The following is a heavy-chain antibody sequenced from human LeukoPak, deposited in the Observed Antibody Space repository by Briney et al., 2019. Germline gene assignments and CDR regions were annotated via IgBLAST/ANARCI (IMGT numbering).Heavy chain of an antibody. V-gene: IGHV6-1*01. CDR3: ARRGPAGSAASGMDV. J-gene: IGHJ6*02. Sequence: SQTPSLTSAISGDSVSSNSAAWNWIRQSPSRGLEWLGRTYYRSQWYTDYAVSVKSRITINPDTSKNQVSLQLNSVTPEDTAVYYCARRGPAGSAASGMDVWGQGTTVTVSS. CDR2: TYYRSQWYT. D-gene: IGHD6-25*01. CDR1: GDSVSSNSAA.